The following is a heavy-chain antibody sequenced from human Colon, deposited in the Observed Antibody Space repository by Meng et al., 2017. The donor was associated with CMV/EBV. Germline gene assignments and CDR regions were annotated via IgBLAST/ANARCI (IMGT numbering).Heavy chain of an antibody. Sequence: QVKLQQWAAGRWKPYETLSPTCAVYGGSFNGYYWRWIRQPPGKGLEWIGEINHSGSTNYNPSLKSRVTISVDTSKNQFSLKLSAVTAADTAVYYCARTDYYDFGWGQGTLVTVSS. J-gene: IGHJ4*02. D-gene: IGHD3-3*01. CDR1: GGSFNGYY. CDR2: INHSGST. CDR3: ARTDYYDFG. V-gene: IGHV4-34*01.